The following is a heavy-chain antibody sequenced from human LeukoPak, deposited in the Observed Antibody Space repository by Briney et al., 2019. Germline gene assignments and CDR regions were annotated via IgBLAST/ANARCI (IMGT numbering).Heavy chain of an antibody. CDR1: EFSVGTNY. Sequence: GGSLRLSCAAAEFSVGTNYMTWVRQAPGKGLEWVSVIYSGDNTYYADSVRGRFTISRDTPKNTLYLQMNSLRAEDTAVYYCARDTGSGYCSGGRCRAAFDIWGQGTVVTVSS. CDR3: ARDTGSGYCSGGRCRAAFDI. V-gene: IGHV3-53*01. J-gene: IGHJ3*02. D-gene: IGHD2-15*01. CDR2: IYSGDNT.